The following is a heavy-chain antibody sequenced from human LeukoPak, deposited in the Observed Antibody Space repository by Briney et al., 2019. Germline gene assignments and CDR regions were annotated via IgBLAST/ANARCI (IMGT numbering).Heavy chain of an antibody. Sequence: ASVKVSCTASGYTFTGYDMHWVRQAPGQGLEWMGWINPNSGVTNYAQKFQGRVTMTRDTSITTSYMELRRLSSDDTAVYYCARDRYGDGFAHLDYWGQGALVTVSS. CDR2: INPNSGVT. V-gene: IGHV1-2*02. CDR1: GYTFTGYD. D-gene: IGHD5-24*01. CDR3: ARDRYGDGFAHLDY. J-gene: IGHJ4*02.